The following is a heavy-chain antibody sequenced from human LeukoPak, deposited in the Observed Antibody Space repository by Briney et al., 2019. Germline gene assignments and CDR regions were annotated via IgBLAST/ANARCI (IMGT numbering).Heavy chain of an antibody. Sequence: SETLSLTCTVSGGSISSGGYYWSWIRQPPGKGLEWIGYIYHSGSTYYNPSLKSRVTISVDRSKNQFSLKLSSVTAADTAVYYCARDRPTVTTEWGQGTLVTVSS. V-gene: IGHV4-30-2*01. CDR2: IYHSGST. J-gene: IGHJ4*02. CDR3: ARDRPTVTTE. CDR1: GGSISSGGYY. D-gene: IGHD4-17*01.